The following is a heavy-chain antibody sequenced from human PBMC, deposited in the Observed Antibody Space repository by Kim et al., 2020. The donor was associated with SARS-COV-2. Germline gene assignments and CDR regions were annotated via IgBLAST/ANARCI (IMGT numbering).Heavy chain of an antibody. CDR3: AKMVFGLNVFEI. CDR2: VYHTGST. V-gene: IGHV4-4*02. CDR1: GASISSDNW. Sequence: SETLSLTCTVSGASISSDNWWTWVRQSPGKGLEWIGEVYHTGSTKYNPSHKSRVTISVDKSKNHFSLDLMSLTAADTAVYYCAKMVFGLNVFEIWGQGT. D-gene: IGHD3-3*01. J-gene: IGHJ3*02.